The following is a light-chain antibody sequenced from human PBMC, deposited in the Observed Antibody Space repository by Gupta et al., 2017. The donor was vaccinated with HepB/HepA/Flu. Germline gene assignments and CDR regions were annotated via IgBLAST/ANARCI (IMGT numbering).Light chain of an antibody. CDR1: QGIGTD. CDR2: TAS. CDR3: LQDYSYPLT. Sequence: AIQMTQYPSSPSASVGDRVTITCRASQGIGTDLGWYQQKPGKAPQLLIYTASRLQSGVPSRFSGSGSGRDFALTIDNLEPEDFATYYCLQDYSYPLTFGGGTKVDIK. J-gene: IGKJ4*01. V-gene: IGKV1-6*01.